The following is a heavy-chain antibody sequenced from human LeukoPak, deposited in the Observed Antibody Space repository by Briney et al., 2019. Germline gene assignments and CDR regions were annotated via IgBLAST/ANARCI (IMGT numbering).Heavy chain of an antibody. CDR2: INPNSGGT. CDR1: GYTFTGYY. D-gene: IGHD6-13*01. J-gene: IGHJ4*02. Sequence: ASVKVSCKASGYTFTGYYMHWVRQAPGQGLEWMGWINPNSGGTNYAQKFQGWVTMTRDTSISTAYMELSRLRSEDTAVYYCARERGYSSSWEPFDYWGQGTLVTVSS. V-gene: IGHV1-2*04. CDR3: ARERGYSSSWEPFDY.